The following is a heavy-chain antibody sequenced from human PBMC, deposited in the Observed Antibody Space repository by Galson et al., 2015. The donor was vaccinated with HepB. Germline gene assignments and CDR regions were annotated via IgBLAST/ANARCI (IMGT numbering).Heavy chain of an antibody. CDR3: ATLAWGRLGELSWSGAKGWFFDY. D-gene: IGHD3-16*02. Sequence: SVKVSCKVSGYTLTELSMHWVRQAPGKGLEWMGGFDPEDVETIYAQRFQGRVTMTEDTSTDTAYMELSSLRSEDTAVYYCATLAWGRLGELSWSGAKGWFFDYWGQGTLVTVSS. J-gene: IGHJ4*02. CDR2: FDPEDVET. CDR1: GYTLTELS. V-gene: IGHV1-24*01.